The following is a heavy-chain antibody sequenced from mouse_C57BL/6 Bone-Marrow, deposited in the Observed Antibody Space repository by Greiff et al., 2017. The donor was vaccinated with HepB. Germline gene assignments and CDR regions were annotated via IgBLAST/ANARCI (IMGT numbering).Heavy chain of an antibody. V-gene: IGHV14-4*01. Sequence: EAQLQQSGAELVRPGASVKLSCTASGFNIKDDYMHWVKQRPEQGLEWIGWIDPENGDTEYASKFQGKATITADTSSNTAYLQLSSLTSEDTAVYYCTTPVVAPYWYFDVWGTGTTVTVSS. J-gene: IGHJ1*03. CDR2: IDPENGDT. CDR3: TTPVVAPYWYFDV. CDR1: GFNIKDDY. D-gene: IGHD1-1*01.